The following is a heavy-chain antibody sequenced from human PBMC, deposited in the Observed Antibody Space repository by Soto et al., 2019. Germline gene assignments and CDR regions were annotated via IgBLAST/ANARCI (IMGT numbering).Heavy chain of an antibody. V-gene: IGHV3-7*01. CDR3: ARDQEDYDILTGYCGWFDP. Sequence: PGRPLRLSCAASGFNCIGHWVRRVRQTTGKGLEWVANIKQDGSEKYYVDSVKGRFTISRDNAKNSLYLQMNSLRAEDTAVYYCARDQEDYDILTGYCGWFDPWGQGTLVTGSS. D-gene: IGHD3-9*01. CDR2: IKQDGSEK. CDR1: GFNCIGHW. J-gene: IGHJ5*02.